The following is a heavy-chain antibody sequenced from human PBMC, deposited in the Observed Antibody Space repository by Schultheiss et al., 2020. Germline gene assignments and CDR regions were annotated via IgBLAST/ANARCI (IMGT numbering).Heavy chain of an antibody. D-gene: IGHD3-22*01. CDR1: GFTFSSYG. CDR2: ISYDGSNK. J-gene: IGHJ4*02. V-gene: IGHV3-30*18. Sequence: VGSLRLSCAASGFTFSSYGMHWVRQAPGKGLEWVAVISYDGSNKYYADSVKGRFTISRDNSKNTLYLQMNSLRAEDTAVYYCAKAGGKHYDSSGYYYDNLDYWGQGTLVTVSS. CDR3: AKAGGKHYDSSGYYYDNLDY.